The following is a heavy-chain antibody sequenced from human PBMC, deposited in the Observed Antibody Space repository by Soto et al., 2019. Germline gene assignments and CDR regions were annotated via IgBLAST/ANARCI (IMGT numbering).Heavy chain of an antibody. CDR2: ISYDGSNK. V-gene: IGHV3-30-3*01. D-gene: IGHD1-26*01. Sequence: QVQLVESGGGVVQPGRSLRLSCAASGFTFSSYAMHWVRQAPGKGLEWVAVISYDGSNKYYADSVKGRVTISRDNSKNTLYLQMNSLRAEDTAVYYCAREGQWELLRGAFDIWGQGTMVTVSS. J-gene: IGHJ3*02. CDR3: AREGQWELLRGAFDI. CDR1: GFTFSSYA.